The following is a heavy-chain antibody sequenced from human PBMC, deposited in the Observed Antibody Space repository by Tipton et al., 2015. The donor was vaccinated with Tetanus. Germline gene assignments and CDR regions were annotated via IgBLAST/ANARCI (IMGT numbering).Heavy chain of an antibody. D-gene: IGHD1-26*01. CDR3: ARDREAFDY. CDR2: IYPSDGST. CDR1: GYTFTQYY. J-gene: IGHJ3*01. Sequence: QLVQSGAEVKKPGASVKPSCKTPGYTFTQYYLHWVRQAPGQGLEWMGMIYPSDGSTSYAEKLQGRVTMTRDTPTSTVYMEMSSLRSEDTAVYYCARDREAFDYWGQGTKVTVSS. V-gene: IGHV1-46*04.